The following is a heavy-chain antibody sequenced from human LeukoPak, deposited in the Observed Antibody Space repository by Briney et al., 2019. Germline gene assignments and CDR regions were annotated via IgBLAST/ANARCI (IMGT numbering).Heavy chain of an antibody. CDR3: ARRLAAAGSFDY. D-gene: IGHD6-13*01. Sequence: NSSETLSLTCTVSGGSIGRSSYYWGWIRQPPGKGLEWIGNIYYSGSTDYNPSLKSRVTISIDTSENQFSLKLSSVTTADTAVYYCARRLAAAGSFDYWGQGTLVTVSS. CDR1: GGSIGRSSYY. J-gene: IGHJ4*02. CDR2: IYYSGST. V-gene: IGHV4-39*07.